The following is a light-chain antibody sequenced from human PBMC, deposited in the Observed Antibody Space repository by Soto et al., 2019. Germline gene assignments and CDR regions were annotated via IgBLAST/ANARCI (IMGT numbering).Light chain of an antibody. Sequence: EIVLTHSPATLSLSPGERATLSFSASQSVSSYLAWYQQKPGQAPRLLIYGASSRATGIPARFSGSGSGTDFTLTISYLEPEDFAVYYCQQRSNWPPTFGQGTKVDIK. CDR1: QSVSSY. CDR3: QQRSNWPPT. CDR2: GAS. V-gene: IGKV3-11*01. J-gene: IGKJ1*01.